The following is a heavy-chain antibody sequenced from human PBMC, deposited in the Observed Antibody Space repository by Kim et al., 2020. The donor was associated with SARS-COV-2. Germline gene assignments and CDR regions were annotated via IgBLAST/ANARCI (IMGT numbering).Heavy chain of an antibody. Sequence: SETLSLTCAVYGGSFSGYYWSWIRQPPGKGLEWIGEINHSGSTNYNPSLKSRVTISVDTSKNQFSLKLSSVTAADTAVYYCARASGEVYYDSSGQPLGSAFDIWGQGTMVTVAS. CDR3: ARASGEVYYDSSGQPLGSAFDI. V-gene: IGHV4-34*01. CDR2: INHSGST. J-gene: IGHJ3*02. D-gene: IGHD3-22*01. CDR1: GGSFSGYY.